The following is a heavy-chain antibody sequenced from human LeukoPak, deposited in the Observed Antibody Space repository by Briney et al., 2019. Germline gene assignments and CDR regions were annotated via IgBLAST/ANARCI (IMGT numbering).Heavy chain of an antibody. CDR2: INAGNGDT. V-gene: IGHV1-3*01. CDR3: AKLPRDSSGPAFNDAFDI. Sequence: ASVKVSCKASEYTFTRHTIHWVRQAPGQRLVWMGWINAGNGDTKYSQNFQGTVSITRDTSASTAYMELSSLRSEDTAVYYCAKLPRDSSGPAFNDAFDIWGQGTMVTVSS. CDR1: EYTFTRHT. J-gene: IGHJ3*02. D-gene: IGHD3-22*01.